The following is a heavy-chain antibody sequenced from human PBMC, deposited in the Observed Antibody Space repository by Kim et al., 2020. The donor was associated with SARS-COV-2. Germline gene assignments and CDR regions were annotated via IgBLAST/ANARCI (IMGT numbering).Heavy chain of an antibody. CDR3: ARRRTTGTRYAFDI. CDR1: GGSFSGYY. D-gene: IGHD1-1*01. J-gene: IGHJ3*02. CDR2: INHSGST. V-gene: IGHV4-34*01. Sequence: SETLSLTCAVYGGSFSGYYWSWIRQPPGKGLEWIGEINHSGSTNYNPSLKSRVTISVDTSKNQFSLKLSSVTAADTAVYYCARRRTTGTRYAFDIWGQGT.